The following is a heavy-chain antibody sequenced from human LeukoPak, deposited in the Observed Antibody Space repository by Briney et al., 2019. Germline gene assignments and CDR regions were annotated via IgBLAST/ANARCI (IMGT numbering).Heavy chain of an antibody. CDR3: ARVSPAGQIVVVPAAIPFNAFDI. Sequence: PSETLSLTCTVSGGSISSSSYYWGWIRQPPGKGLEWIGSIYYSGSTYYNPSLKSRVTISVDTSKNQFSLKLSSVTAADTAVYYCARVSPAGQIVVVPAAIPFNAFDIWGQGTMVTVSS. J-gene: IGHJ3*02. D-gene: IGHD2-2*02. V-gene: IGHV4-39*07. CDR1: GGSISSSSYY. CDR2: IYYSGST.